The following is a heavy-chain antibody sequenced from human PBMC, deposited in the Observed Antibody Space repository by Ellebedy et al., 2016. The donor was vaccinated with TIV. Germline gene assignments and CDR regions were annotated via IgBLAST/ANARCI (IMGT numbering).Heavy chain of an antibody. J-gene: IGHJ4*02. CDR2: ISAYNGNT. D-gene: IGHD3-3*01. CDR1: GYIFTDYH. Sequence: ASVKVSCKASGYIFTDYHITWVRQAPGRGLECLGWISAYNGNTNSVQKFQGRVTLTTDPSTSTAYMELRGLRSDDTAVYYCARMNDYWSAYHYYFDNWGQGTLVAVSS. V-gene: IGHV1-18*01. CDR3: ARMNDYWSAYHYYFDN.